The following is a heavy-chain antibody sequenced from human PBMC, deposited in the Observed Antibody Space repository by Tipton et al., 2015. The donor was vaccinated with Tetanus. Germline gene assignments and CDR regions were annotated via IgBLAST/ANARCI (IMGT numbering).Heavy chain of an antibody. CDR2: IYYSGST. CDR1: GGSVSSGSYY. CDR3: ARVRRGATTDLDY. V-gene: IGHV4-61*01. Sequence: LRLSCTVSGGSVSSGSYYWSWIRQPPGKGLEWIGYIYYSGSTNYNPSLKSRVSMSVDTSKNQFSLRLSSVTAADTAVYYCARVRRGATTDLDYWGQGTLVTVSS. J-gene: IGHJ4*02. D-gene: IGHD5-12*01.